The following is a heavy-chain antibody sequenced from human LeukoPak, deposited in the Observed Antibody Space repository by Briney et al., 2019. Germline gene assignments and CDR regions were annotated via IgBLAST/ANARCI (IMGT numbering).Heavy chain of an antibody. CDR1: GGTFSSYA. D-gene: IGHD3-22*01. J-gene: IGHJ4*02. V-gene: IGHV1-69*05. CDR3: ARVGYYDRQPSDY. CDR2: IIPIFGTA. Sequence: SVKVSCKASGGTFSSYAISWVRQAPGQGLEWMGGIIPIFGTANYAQKFQGRVTITTDESTSTAYMELSGLRSEDTAVYYCARVGYYDRQPSDYWGQGTLVTVSS.